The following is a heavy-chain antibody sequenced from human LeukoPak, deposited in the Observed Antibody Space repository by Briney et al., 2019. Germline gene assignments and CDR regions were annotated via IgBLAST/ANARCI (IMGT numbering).Heavy chain of an antibody. Sequence: PSETLSLTCTVSGGSISSYYWSWIRQPPGKGLEWIGYIYYSGSTNYNPSLKSRVTISVDTSKNQFSLKLSSVTAADTAVYYCARASGIVGATFRFDYWGQGTLVTVSS. J-gene: IGHJ4*02. V-gene: IGHV4-59*01. CDR1: GGSISSYY. CDR3: ARASGIVGATFRFDY. CDR2: IYYSGST. D-gene: IGHD1-26*01.